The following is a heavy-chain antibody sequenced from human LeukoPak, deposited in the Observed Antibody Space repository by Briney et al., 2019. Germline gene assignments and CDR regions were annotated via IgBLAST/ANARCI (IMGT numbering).Heavy chain of an antibody. CDR2: ISYDGSNK. D-gene: IGHD6-19*01. CDR1: GFTFSSYA. J-gene: IGHJ6*04. V-gene: IGHV3-30*04. Sequence: GRSLRLSCAASGFTFSSYAMHWVRQAPGKGLEWVAVISYDGSNKYYADSVKGRFTISRDNSKNTLYLQMNSLRAEDTAVYYCASLYSSGWSYFFSGGMGVWGKGTTVTVSS. CDR3: ASLYSSGWSYFFSGGMGV.